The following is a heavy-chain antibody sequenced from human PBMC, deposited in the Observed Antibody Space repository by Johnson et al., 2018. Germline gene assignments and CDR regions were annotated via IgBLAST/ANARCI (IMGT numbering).Heavy chain of an antibody. Sequence: QVQLQQWGAGLLKPSETLSLTCAVYGGSFSGYYWSWIRQPPGKGLEWIGEINHSGSTNYNPSLKSRVTKSVDTSKNPFSLKLSSVTAADTAVYCCARVMAAAGYYYYYYVDVWGKGTTVTVSS. CDR2: INHSGST. V-gene: IGHV4-34*01. CDR3: ARVMAAAGYYYYYYVDV. CDR1: GGSFSGYY. D-gene: IGHD6-13*01. J-gene: IGHJ6*03.